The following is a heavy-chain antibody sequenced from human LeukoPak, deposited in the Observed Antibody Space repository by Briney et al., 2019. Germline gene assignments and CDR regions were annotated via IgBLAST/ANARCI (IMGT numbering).Heavy chain of an antibody. CDR1: GGSISSYY. V-gene: IGHV4-4*07. CDR2: IYTSGST. J-gene: IGHJ5*02. D-gene: IGHD1-7*01. CDR3: AREVELRPIMHNWFDP. Sequence: SETLSLTCTVSGGSISSYYWSWIRQPAGKGLEWIGRIYTSGSTNCNPSLKSRVTMSVDTSKNQFSLKLSSVTAADTAVYYCAREVELRPIMHNWFDPWGQGTLVTVSS.